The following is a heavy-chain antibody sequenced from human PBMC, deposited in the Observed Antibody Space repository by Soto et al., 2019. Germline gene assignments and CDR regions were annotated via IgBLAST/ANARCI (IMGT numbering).Heavy chain of an antibody. CDR2: ISGSGGIT. CDR3: ATDPRWHRLWFGDYNWFDP. D-gene: IGHD3-10*01. J-gene: IGHJ5*02. Sequence: GRSLRLSCVASGFTFSSYALNCVRQAPWKGLEWVSAISGSGGITYYADSVKGRFTISRDNSKNTLYQQMNSLRAEDTAVYYCATDPRWHRLWFGDYNWFDPSGQGTLVTVSS. V-gene: IGHV3-23*01. CDR1: GFTFSSYA.